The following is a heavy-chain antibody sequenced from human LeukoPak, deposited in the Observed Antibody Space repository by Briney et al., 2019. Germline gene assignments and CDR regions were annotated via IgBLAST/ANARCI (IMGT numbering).Heavy chain of an antibody. CDR1: GSTFTSYD. V-gene: IGHV1-8*03. CDR3: ARAYGFWCGYSGVYFFDY. J-gene: IGHJ4*02. D-gene: IGHD3-3*01. Sequence: ASVKVSCTASGSTFTSYDINWVRQATGQGLEWMGWMNPNSGNTGYAQKFQGRVTITRNTSISTAYMELSSLRSEDTAVYYCARAYGFWCGYSGVYFFDYWGQGTLVTVSS. CDR2: MNPNSGNT.